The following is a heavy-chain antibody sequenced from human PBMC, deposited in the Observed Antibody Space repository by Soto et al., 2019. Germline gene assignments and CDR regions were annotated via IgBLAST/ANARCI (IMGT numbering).Heavy chain of an antibody. D-gene: IGHD6-19*01. J-gene: IGHJ5*02. Sequence: KPSETLSLTCAVSGGSISSGGNSWSWIRQPPGKGLEWIGSIYYSGSTNYNPSLKSRVTISVDTSKNQFSLKLSSVTAADTAVYYCARHQSGGWPNDPWGQGTLVTVSS. CDR1: GGSISSGGNS. V-gene: IGHV4-39*01. CDR2: IYYSGST. CDR3: ARHQSGGWPNDP.